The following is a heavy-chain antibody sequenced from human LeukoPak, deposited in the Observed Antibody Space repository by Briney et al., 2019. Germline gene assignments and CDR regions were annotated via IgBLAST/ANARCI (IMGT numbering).Heavy chain of an antibody. Sequence: GGSLRLSCAASGFTFSSYWMSWVRQAPGKGLEWVANIKQDGSEKYYVDSVKGRFTISRDNAKNSLYLQMTSLRAEDTAVYYCAKGSSGYHLNWFDPWGQGTLVTVSS. CDR2: IKQDGSEK. D-gene: IGHD5-12*01. V-gene: IGHV3-7*03. J-gene: IGHJ5*02. CDR3: AKGSSGYHLNWFDP. CDR1: GFTFSSYW.